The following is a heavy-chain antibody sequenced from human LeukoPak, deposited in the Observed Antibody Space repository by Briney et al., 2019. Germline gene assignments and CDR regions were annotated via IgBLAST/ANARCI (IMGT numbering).Heavy chain of an antibody. CDR1: GYTFTSYY. V-gene: IGHV1-18*04. CDR3: ARVGAGGITMVRGVINGIYYFDY. Sequence: RASVKVSCKASGYTFTSYYMHWVRQAPGQGLEWMGWISAYNGNTNYAQKLQGRVTMTTDTSTSTAYMELRSLRSDDTAVYYCARVGAGGITMVRGVINGIYYFDYWGQGTLVTVSS. CDR2: ISAYNGNT. D-gene: IGHD3-10*01. J-gene: IGHJ4*02.